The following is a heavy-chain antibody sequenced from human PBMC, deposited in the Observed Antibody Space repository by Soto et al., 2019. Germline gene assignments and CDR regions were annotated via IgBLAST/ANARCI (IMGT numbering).Heavy chain of an antibody. V-gene: IGHV3-23*01. Sequence: EVQLLESGGGLVQPGGSLRLSCAASGFRFSSKARSWVRQAPGKGLEWVSIISGSGSSTYYSNSLKCRFTISTDNSLINLQSEMNYPRAEGPAVYYSAKENGFQFVNYGASGFDYWGQGSLVSVSS. CDR3: AKENGFQFVNYGASGFDY. CDR1: GFRFSSKA. CDR2: ISGSGSST. J-gene: IGHJ4*02. D-gene: IGHD6-6*01.